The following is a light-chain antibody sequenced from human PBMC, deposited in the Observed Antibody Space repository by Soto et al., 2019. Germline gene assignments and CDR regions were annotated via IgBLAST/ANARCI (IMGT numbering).Light chain of an antibody. J-gene: IGKJ1*01. CDR2: GAS. CDR1: QFISSSY. V-gene: IGKV3-20*01. CDR3: KHYGYLPWT. Sequence: EIVLTQSPGTLSLSPGERATLSCRASQFISSSYFAWYQQKPCQPPRLLIYGASNRATGIPDTFSGGGSGRDFTLLIGRLEPEDFAVDSCKHYGYLPWTFGQGTKVEIK.